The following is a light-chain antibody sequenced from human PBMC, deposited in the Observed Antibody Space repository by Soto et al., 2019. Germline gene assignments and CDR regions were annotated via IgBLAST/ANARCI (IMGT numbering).Light chain of an antibody. Sequence: DIPMTQSPSSLSASVGDRVTITCRAIQGISTYLAWYQQKPGKVPKLLIYAASTLQSGVPSRFSGSGSRTDFTLTISSLQPEDVATYYGQKYNSAPWTFGQGTKVEIK. CDR1: QGISTY. V-gene: IGKV1-27*01. J-gene: IGKJ1*01. CDR3: QKYNSAPWT. CDR2: AAS.